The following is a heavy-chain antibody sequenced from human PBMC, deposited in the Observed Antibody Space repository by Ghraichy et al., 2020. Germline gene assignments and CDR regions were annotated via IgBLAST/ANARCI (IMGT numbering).Heavy chain of an antibody. Sequence: SETLSLTCTVSGVSISSSSYYWGWIRQPPGKGLEWIGSIYYSGSTYYNPSLKSRVTISVDTSKNQFSLKLSSVTAADTAVYYCARRGRNGVYWGQGTLVTVSS. D-gene: IGHD1-26*01. CDR2: IYYSGST. CDR1: GVSISSSSYY. J-gene: IGHJ4*02. V-gene: IGHV4-39*01. CDR3: ARRGRNGVY.